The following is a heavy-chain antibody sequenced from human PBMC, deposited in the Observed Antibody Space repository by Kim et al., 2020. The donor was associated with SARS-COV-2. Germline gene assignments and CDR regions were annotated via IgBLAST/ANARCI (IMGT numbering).Heavy chain of an antibody. V-gene: IGHV5-51*01. D-gene: IGHD2-21*01. CDR3: ARQLFGFFDY. CDR2: P. Sequence: PSNSPTFQGQVTISADKSISTSYLQWSSLKASDTAMYYCARQLFGFFDYWGQGTLVTVSS. J-gene: IGHJ4*02.